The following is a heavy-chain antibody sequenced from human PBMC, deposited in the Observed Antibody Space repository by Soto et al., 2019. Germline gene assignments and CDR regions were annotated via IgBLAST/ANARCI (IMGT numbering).Heavy chain of an antibody. Sequence: SETLSLTCTVSGGSISSSSYYWGWIRQPPGKGLEWIGSIYYSGSTYYNPSLKSRVTISVDTSKNQFSLKLSSVTAADTAVYYCASGYDFWSGYHKKDYYYYGMDVWGQGTTVTVSS. CDR2: IYYSGST. CDR1: GGSISSSSYY. D-gene: IGHD3-3*01. CDR3: ASGYDFWSGYHKKDYYYYGMDV. J-gene: IGHJ6*02. V-gene: IGHV4-39*01.